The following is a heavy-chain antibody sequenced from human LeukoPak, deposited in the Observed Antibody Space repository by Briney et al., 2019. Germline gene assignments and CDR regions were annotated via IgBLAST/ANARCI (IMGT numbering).Heavy chain of an antibody. J-gene: IGHJ4*02. CDR2: ITSRDGTT. V-gene: IGHV3-23*01. Sequence: GGTLGLSCAASGFTFSIYAMSWVRQTPGKGLEWVSSITSRDGTTYYADSVKGRFTISRDNSENTLYLQMNGLRAEDSALYYCARDRPNYYGSDGHYYRRDVDYWGQGTLVTVSS. CDR1: GFTFSIYA. CDR3: ARDRPNYYGSDGHYYRRDVDY. D-gene: IGHD3-22*01.